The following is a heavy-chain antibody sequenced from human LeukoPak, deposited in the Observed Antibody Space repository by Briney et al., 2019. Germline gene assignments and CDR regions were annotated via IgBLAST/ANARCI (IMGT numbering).Heavy chain of an antibody. CDR3: VRAPAEVDY. J-gene: IGHJ4*02. CDR1: GFTFSDYY. CDR2: ITSSGRTI. D-gene: IGHD6-13*01. V-gene: IGHV3-11*01. Sequence: GGSLRLSCAASGFTFSDYYMGWIRQAPGKGLEWVAFITSSGRTIYYADSVKGRLNISRDNAKKTQYLQMNSLRVEDTAVYYCVRAPAEVDYWGPGTLVTVSS.